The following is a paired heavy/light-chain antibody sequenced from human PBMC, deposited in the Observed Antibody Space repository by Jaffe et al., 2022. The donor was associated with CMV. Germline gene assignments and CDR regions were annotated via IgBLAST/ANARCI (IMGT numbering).Heavy chain of an antibody. CDR2: IWYDGSNK. Sequence: QVQLVESGGGVVQPGRSLRLSCAASGFTFSSYGMHWVRQAPGKGLEWVAVIWYDGSNKYYADSVKGRFTISRDNSKNTLYLQMNSLRAEDTAVYYCARERIVVVVETSESYYYGMDVWGQGTTVTVSS. CDR3: ARERIVVVVETSESYYYGMDV. CDR1: GFTFSSYG. V-gene: IGHV3-33*01. D-gene: IGHD2-15*01. J-gene: IGHJ6*02.
Light chain of an antibody. CDR1: QGISSW. J-gene: IGKJ4*01. V-gene: IGKV1-12*01. Sequence: DIQMTQSPSSVSASVGDRVTITCRASQGISSWLAWYQQKPGKAPKLLIYAASSLQSGVPSRFSGSGSGTDFTLTISSLQPEDFATYYCQQANSFPTFGGGTKVEIK. CDR3: QQANSFPT. CDR2: AAS.